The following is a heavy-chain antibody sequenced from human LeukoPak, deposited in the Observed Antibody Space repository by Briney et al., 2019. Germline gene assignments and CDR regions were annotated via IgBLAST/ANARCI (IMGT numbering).Heavy chain of an antibody. Sequence: ASVKVSCKASGGTFSSYVISWVRQAPGQGLEWMGGIIPIFGTTNYAQNFQGRVTITADESTSTGYMELSSLRSEDTAVYYCARDHVDTPMVTGDYWGQGTLVTVSS. CDR2: IIPIFGTT. D-gene: IGHD5-18*01. CDR1: GGTFSSYV. J-gene: IGHJ4*02. V-gene: IGHV1-69*13. CDR3: ARDHVDTPMVTGDY.